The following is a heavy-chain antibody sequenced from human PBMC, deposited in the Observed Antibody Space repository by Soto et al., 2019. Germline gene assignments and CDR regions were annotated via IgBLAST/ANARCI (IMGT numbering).Heavy chain of an antibody. CDR1: GYTFTGYY. V-gene: IGHV1-2*02. CDR2: INPNSGGT. D-gene: IGHD1-26*01. CDR3: ARDPVARPVGTGYYGMDV. Sequence: QVQLVQSGAEVKKPGASVKVSCKASGYTFTGYYMHWVRQAPGQGLEWMGWINPNSGGTNYAQKFQDRVTMTRDTSISTAYMELSRLRSDDTAVYFCARDPVARPVGTGYYGMDVWGQGTTVTVSS. J-gene: IGHJ6*02.